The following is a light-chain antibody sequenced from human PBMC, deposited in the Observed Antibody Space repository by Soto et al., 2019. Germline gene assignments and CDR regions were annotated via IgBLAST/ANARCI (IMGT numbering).Light chain of an antibody. CDR2: ASS. CDR1: QGIGTY. Sequence: IQLTQSPSSLSASVGDRVTVTCRASQGIGTYLVWYQQKSGKAPTVLIYASSTLQTGVPSRFSGSGSGTDFSLTISSLHPEDVATYYCQQVDSYPRTFGQGTKGDNK. J-gene: IGKJ1*01. CDR3: QQVDSYPRT. V-gene: IGKV1-9*01.